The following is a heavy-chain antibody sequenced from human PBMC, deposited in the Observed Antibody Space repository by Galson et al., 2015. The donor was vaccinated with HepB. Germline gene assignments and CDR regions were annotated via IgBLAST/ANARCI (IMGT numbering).Heavy chain of an antibody. CDR3: ARDREESDYGDYGVLYGMDV. J-gene: IGHJ6*02. D-gene: IGHD4-17*01. V-gene: IGHV3-11*06. CDR2: ISSSSSYT. CDR1: GFTFSDYY. Sequence: SLRLSCAASGFTFSDYYMSWIRQAPGKGLEWVSYISSSSSYTNYADSVKGRFTISRDNAKNSLYLQMNSLRAEDTAVYYCARDREESDYGDYGVLYGMDVWGQGTTVTVSS.